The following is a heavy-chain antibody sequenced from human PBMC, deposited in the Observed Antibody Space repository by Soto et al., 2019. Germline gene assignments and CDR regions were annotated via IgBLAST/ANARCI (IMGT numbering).Heavy chain of an antibody. CDR3: ARDERFPRYWFDP. J-gene: IGHJ5*02. Sequence: PSETLSLTCGVYGGSFRNYYWIWVRQPPGKGLEWIGEVNHSGEATYNPSLQSRVSISLDTSNNHFSLKMTSVTAADTAIYFCARDERFPRYWFDPWGQGAQVTVSS. CDR2: VNHSGEA. CDR1: GGSFRNYY. D-gene: IGHD3-10*01. V-gene: IGHV4-34*01.